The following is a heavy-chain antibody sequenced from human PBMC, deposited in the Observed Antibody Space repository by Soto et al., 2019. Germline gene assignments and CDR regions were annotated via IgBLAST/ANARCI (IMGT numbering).Heavy chain of an antibody. Sequence: GESLKISCKGSGYSFAGYWITWVRQKPGKGLEWMGRIDPSDSQTYYSPSFRGHVTISATKSITTVFLQLSSLRASDTAMYYCARQIYDSDTGPNFQYYFDAWGQGTRVTVSS. CDR1: GYSFAGYW. D-gene: IGHD3-22*01. J-gene: IGHJ4*02. V-gene: IGHV5-10-1*01. CDR2: IDPSDSQT. CDR3: ARQIYDSDTGPNFQYYFDA.